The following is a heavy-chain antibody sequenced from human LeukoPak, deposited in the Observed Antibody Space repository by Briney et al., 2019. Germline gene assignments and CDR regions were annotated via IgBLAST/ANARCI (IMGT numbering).Heavy chain of an antibody. D-gene: IGHD6-13*01. CDR2: ISAYNGNT. V-gene: IGHV1-18*01. CDR3: ARDDEGSSWPLDSYFDY. Sequence: AASVKVSCKASGYTFTSYGISWVRQAPGQGLEWMGWISAYNGNTNYAQKLQGRVTMTTDTSTSTAYMELRSLRSDDTVVYYCARDDEGSSWPLDSYFDYWGQGTLVTVSS. J-gene: IGHJ4*02. CDR1: GYTFTSYG.